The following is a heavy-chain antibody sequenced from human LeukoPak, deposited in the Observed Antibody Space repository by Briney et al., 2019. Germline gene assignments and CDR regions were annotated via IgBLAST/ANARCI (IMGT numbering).Heavy chain of an antibody. CDR1: GYTFTSYG. D-gene: IGHD3-22*01. CDR2: ISAYNGNT. J-gene: IGHJ4*02. Sequence: SVKVSCKASGYTFTSYGISWVRQAPGQGLEWMGWISAYNGNTNYAQKLQGRVTVTTDTSTSTAYMELRSLRSDDTAVYYCARDHHYYDSSGYYDWGQGTLVTVSS. V-gene: IGHV1-18*01. CDR3: ARDHHYYDSSGYYD.